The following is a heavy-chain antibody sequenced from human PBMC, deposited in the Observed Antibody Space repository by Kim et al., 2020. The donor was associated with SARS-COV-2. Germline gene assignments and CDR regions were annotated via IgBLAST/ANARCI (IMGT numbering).Heavy chain of an antibody. V-gene: IGHV3-23*01. J-gene: IGHJ4*02. CDR1: GFAFGDYA. D-gene: IGHD3-10*01. CDR2: LSGSIPDA. Sequence: GWSLRLSCAASGFAFGDYAMSWVRRAPGKGLEWVSALSGSIPDAKYADSVRGRFTISRDNSKNTLFLQMDSLRVDDTAVYYCAKDLLYVPGRGYFDSWGQGVVVTVSS. CDR3: AKDLLYVPGRGYFDS.